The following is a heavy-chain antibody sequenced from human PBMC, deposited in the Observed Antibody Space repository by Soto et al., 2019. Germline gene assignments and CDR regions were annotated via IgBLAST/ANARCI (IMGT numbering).Heavy chain of an antibody. CDR2: ISGSGGST. CDR1: GFTFSSYA. CDR3: AKDLTAFIPFYSSGWAY. D-gene: IGHD6-19*01. Sequence: EVQLLESGGGLVQPGGSLRLSCAASGFTFSSYAMSWVRQAPGKGLEWVSPISGSGGSTYYADSVKGRFTISRDNSKNTLYLQMNSLRAEDTAVYYCAKDLTAFIPFYSSGWAYWGQGTLVTVSS. J-gene: IGHJ4*02. V-gene: IGHV3-23*01.